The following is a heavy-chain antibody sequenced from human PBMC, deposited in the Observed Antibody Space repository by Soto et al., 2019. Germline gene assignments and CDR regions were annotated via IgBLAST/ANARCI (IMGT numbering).Heavy chain of an antibody. CDR2: ISGSGGST. D-gene: IGHD3-10*01. V-gene: IGHV3-23*01. Sequence: GGSLRLSFAASGFTFSSYAMSWVRQAPGKGLEWVSAISGSGGSTYYADSVKGRFTISRDNSKNTLYLQMNSLRAEDTAVYYCAKGSPWYYGSGSHYYYYYMDVWGKGTTVTVSS. J-gene: IGHJ6*03. CDR3: AKGSPWYYGSGSHYYYYYMDV. CDR1: GFTFSSYA.